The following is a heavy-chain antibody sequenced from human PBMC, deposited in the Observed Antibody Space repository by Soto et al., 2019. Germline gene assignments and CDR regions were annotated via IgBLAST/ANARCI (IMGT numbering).Heavy chain of an antibody. Sequence: GGSLRLSCAASGFTFSSYWMSWVRQAPGKGLEWVANIKQDGSEKYYVDSVKGRFTISRDNAKNSLYLQMNSLRAEDTAVYYCARAPSIEINDFWSGPHKGYYYYYMDVWGKGTTVTVSS. V-gene: IGHV3-7*01. CDR1: GFTFSSYW. D-gene: IGHD3-3*01. CDR2: IKQDGSEK. CDR3: ARAPSIEINDFWSGPHKGYYYYYMDV. J-gene: IGHJ6*03.